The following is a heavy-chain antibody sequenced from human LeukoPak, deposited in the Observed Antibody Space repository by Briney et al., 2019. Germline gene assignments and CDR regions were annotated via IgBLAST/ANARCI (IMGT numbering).Heavy chain of an antibody. CDR2: IDAHGEGK. V-gene: IGHV3-7*01. CDR3: ARATPGVIFNYFDY. CDR1: GFTFADFY. D-gene: IGHD3-3*02. J-gene: IGHJ4*01. Sequence: PGGSLRLSCTASGFTFADFYMSWVRQAPGKGLEWVANIDAHGEGKHYGDSVKGRFTISRDNTNNSLYLDMTYLRAEDTATYFCARATPGVIFNYFDYWGQGTLVPVS.